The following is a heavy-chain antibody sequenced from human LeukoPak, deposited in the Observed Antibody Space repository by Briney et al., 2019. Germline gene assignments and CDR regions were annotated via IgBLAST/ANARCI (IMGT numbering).Heavy chain of an antibody. CDR3: AKDLYYYGSGSYDNWFDP. V-gene: IGHV3-30*02. CDR1: GFTFSSYG. D-gene: IGHD3-10*01. Sequence: GGSLRLSCAASGFTFSSYGMHWVRQAPGKGLEWVAFIRYDGSNKYYADSVKGRFTISRDNSKNTLYLQMNSLRAEDTAVYYCAKDLYYYGSGSYDNWFDPWGQGTLVTVSS. J-gene: IGHJ5*02. CDR2: IRYDGSNK.